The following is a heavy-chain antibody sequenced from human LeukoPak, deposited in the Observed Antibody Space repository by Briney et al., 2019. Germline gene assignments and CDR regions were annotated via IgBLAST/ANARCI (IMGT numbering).Heavy chain of an antibody. D-gene: IGHD3-10*01. J-gene: IGHJ6*03. V-gene: IGHV3-21*01. CDR3: ARKGMDYGSGSYYYYYYMDV. CDR2: ISSSSSYI. Sequence: AGGSLRLSCAASGFTFSSYSMNWVRQAPGKGLEWVSSISSSSSYIYYAVSLKGRFTISRGNAKNSLYLQMNSLRAEDTAVYYCARKGMDYGSGSYYYYYYMDVWGKGTTVTISS. CDR1: GFTFSSYS.